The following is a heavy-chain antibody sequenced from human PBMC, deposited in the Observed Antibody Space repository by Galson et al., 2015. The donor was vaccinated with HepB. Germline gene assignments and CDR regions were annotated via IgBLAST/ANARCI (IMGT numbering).Heavy chain of an antibody. J-gene: IGHJ1*01. CDR3: AAALYYYDKTGDYS. D-gene: IGHD3-22*01. Sequence: SLRLSCAASRFTFSSYAMSWVRQAPGKGLEWVSTITTGGDITYYAESVKGRFTISRDNSRNTLYLQMNSLRAEDTAVYYCAAALYYYDKTGDYSWGQGTLVSVSS. CDR2: ITTGGDIT. CDR1: RFTFSSYA. V-gene: IGHV3-23*01.